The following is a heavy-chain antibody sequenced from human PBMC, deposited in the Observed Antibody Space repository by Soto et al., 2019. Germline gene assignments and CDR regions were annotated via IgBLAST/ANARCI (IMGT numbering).Heavy chain of an antibody. CDR2: ITSGSGGGT. Sequence: EVQLLESGGGLVQPGGSLRLSCVASGFTFSSNAMSWVRQAPGKGLEWVSHITSGSGGGTYYSDSVKGRFTIYRDNAKNKLYMQMNSLRVEDTAVYYCGKGTWGAFDIWGHGTLVTVSS. D-gene: IGHD7-27*01. J-gene: IGHJ3*02. V-gene: IGHV3-23*01. CDR1: GFTFSSNA. CDR3: GKGTWGAFDI.